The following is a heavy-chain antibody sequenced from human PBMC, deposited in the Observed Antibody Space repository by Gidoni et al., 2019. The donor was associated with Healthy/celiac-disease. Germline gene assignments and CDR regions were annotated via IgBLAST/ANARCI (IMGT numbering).Heavy chain of an antibody. Sequence: QVQLQQWGAGLLQPSETLSLPCAVYGESFSGYSWSWIRHPPGKGLEWMGEINHSGRTNANPPLKSRVTISVDTSKNQFSLKLSSVTASDTAVYYCARGRYGGNSLDYWGQGTLVTVSS. J-gene: IGHJ4*02. CDR1: GESFSGYS. D-gene: IGHD2-21*02. CDR2: INHSGRT. CDR3: ARGRYGGNSLDY. V-gene: IGHV4-34*01.